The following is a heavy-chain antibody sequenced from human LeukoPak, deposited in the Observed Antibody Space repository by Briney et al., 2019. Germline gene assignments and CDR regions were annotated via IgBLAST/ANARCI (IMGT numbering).Heavy chain of an antibody. CDR3: ARDNPYYYDSSGGRVVFDY. D-gene: IGHD3-22*01. Sequence: GGSLRLSCAASGFTFSSYWMSWVRQAPGKGLEWVANIKQDGSEKYYVDSVKGRFTISRDNAKNSLYLQMNSLRAEDTAVYYCARDNPYYYDSSGGRVVFDYWGQGTLATVSS. CDR1: GFTFSSYW. V-gene: IGHV3-7*01. CDR2: IKQDGSEK. J-gene: IGHJ4*02.